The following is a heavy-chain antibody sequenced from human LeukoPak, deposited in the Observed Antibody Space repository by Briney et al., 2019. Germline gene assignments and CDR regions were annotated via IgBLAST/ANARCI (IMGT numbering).Heavy chain of an antibody. CDR3: AKVFEVRGARRPKDY. D-gene: IGHD3-10*01. Sequence: SGGSLRLSCAAFGFIFSSYVMSWVRQAPGKGLEWVSAISGSGGSTYYADSVKGRFTISRDNSKNTLVLQMNSLRIEDTAVYYCAKVFEVRGARRPKDYWGQGTLVIVSS. V-gene: IGHV3-23*01. CDR1: GFIFSSYV. CDR2: ISGSGGST. J-gene: IGHJ4*02.